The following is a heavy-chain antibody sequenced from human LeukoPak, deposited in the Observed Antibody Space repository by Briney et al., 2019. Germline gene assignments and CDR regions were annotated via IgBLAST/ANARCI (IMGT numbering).Heavy chain of an antibody. CDR1: GGTFSSYA. CDR3: ARQVGGYILPFDS. D-gene: IGHD5-12*01. J-gene: IGHJ4*02. CDR2: IIPIFGTA. Sequence: SVKVSCKASGGTFSSYAISWVRQAPGQGLEWMGGIIPIFGTANYAQKFQGRVTITADESTSTAYMELSSLRSEDTAVYYCARQVGGYILPFDSWGQGTLVTVSS. V-gene: IGHV1-69*13.